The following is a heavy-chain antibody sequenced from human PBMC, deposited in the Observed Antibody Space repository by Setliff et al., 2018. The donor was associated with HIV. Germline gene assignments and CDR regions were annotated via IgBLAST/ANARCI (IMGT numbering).Heavy chain of an antibody. CDR1: GGSISSHY. Sequence: PSETLSLTCTVSGGSISSHYWSWVRQTPGKGLEWIGSISYSGSTNHNPSLKSRVTISIDTSKNQLSLKLTSVTSADTAVYFCARGLSSPFATGLWGQGTLVTVAS. V-gene: IGHV4-59*11. D-gene: IGHD6-13*01. CDR3: ARGLSSPFATGL. CDR2: ISYSGST. J-gene: IGHJ4*02.